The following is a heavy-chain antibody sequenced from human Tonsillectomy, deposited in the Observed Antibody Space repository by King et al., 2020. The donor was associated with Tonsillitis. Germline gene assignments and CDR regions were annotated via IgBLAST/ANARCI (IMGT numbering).Heavy chain of an antibody. D-gene: IGHD3-10*01. Sequence: QLQESGSGLVKPSQTLSLTCAVSGGSISSGGYSWSWIRQPPGKGLEWIGYIYHSGSTYYNPSLKSRVTISVDRSKNHFSLKLSSVTAADTAVYYCARVFGSGGLSVIDYSGQGTLVTVSS. CDR2: IYHSGST. CDR3: ARVFGSGGLSVIDY. V-gene: IGHV4-30-2*01. CDR1: GGSISSGGYS. J-gene: IGHJ4*02.